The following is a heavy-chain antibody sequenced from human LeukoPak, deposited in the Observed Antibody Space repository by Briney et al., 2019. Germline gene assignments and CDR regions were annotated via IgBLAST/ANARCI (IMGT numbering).Heavy chain of an antibody. CDR1: GGSISSGGYY. Sequence: PSETLSLTCTVSGGSISSGGYYWSWIRQHPGKGLEWIGYIYYSGSTYYNPSLKSRVTISVDTSKNQFSLKLSSVTAADTAVYYCARARGDHVNNWFDPWGQGTLVTVSS. CDR2: IYYSGST. D-gene: IGHD4-17*01. J-gene: IGHJ5*02. CDR3: ARARGDHVNNWFDP. V-gene: IGHV4-31*03.